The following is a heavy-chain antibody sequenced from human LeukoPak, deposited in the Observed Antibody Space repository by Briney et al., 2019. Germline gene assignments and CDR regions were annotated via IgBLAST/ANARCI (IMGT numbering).Heavy chain of an antibody. CDR3: ARGPLTTVTTGGRWFDP. V-gene: IGHV4-59*01. CDR1: GGSISSYY. CDR2: IYYSGST. Sequence: SETLSLTCTVSGGSISSYYWNWIRQPPGKGLEWIGYIYYSGSTNYNPSLKSRVTISVDTSKNQFSLKLSSVTAADTAVYYCARGPLTTVTTGGRWFDPWGQGTLVTVSS. D-gene: IGHD4-17*01. J-gene: IGHJ5*02.